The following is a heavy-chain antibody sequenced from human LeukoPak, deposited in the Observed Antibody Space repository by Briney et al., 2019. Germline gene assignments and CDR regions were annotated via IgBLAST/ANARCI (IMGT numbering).Heavy chain of an antibody. CDR2: IYYSGST. CDR1: GGSISSYY. D-gene: IGHD3-3*01. J-gene: IGHJ5*02. CDR3: ARGYDFWSGYPNFDP. Sequence: TTSETLSLTCTVSGGSISSYYWSWIRQPPGKGLEWIGYIYYSGSTNYNPSLKSRVTISVDTSKNQFSLKLSSVTAADTAVYYCARGYDFWSGYPNFDPWAREPWSPSPQ. V-gene: IGHV4-59*01.